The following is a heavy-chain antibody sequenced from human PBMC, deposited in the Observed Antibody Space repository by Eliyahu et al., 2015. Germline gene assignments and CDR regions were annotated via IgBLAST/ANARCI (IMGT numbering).Heavy chain of an antibody. CDR2: MYNGGAT. D-gene: IGHD3-16*01. CDR1: GFTVSSNS. CDR3: ARDLGAYKRAFDY. J-gene: IGHJ4*02. V-gene: IGHV3-53*01. Sequence: EVQLVESGGGLIQPGGSLRLSCAASGFTVSSNSXSWVRQAPGKGLEWLSVMYNGGATYYADSVKGRFTISRDNSKNTLYLQMNSLRADDTAVYYCARDLGAYKRAFDYWGQGTLVTVSS.